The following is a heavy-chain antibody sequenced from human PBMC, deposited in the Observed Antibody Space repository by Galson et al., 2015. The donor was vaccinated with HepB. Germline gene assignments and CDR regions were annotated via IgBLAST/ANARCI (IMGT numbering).Heavy chain of an antibody. J-gene: IGHJ5*02. CDR1: GYTFTGYY. Sequence: SCKASGYTFTGYYMHWVRQAPGQGLEWMGWINPNSGGTNYAQKFQGWVTMTRDTSISTAYMELSRLRSDDTAVYYCARAPAGSESYNWFDPWGQGTLVTVSS. CDR3: ARAPAGSESYNWFDP. CDR2: INPNSGGT. V-gene: IGHV1-2*04. D-gene: IGHD6-13*01.